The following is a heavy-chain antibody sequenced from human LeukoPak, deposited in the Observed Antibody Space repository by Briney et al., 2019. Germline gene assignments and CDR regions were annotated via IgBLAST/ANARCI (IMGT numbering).Heavy chain of an antibody. V-gene: IGHV3-33*01. CDR2: IWYDGSNK. Sequence: PGGSLRLSCAASGFTFSSYGMHWVRQAPGKGLEWVAVIWYDGSNKYYADSVKGRFTISRDNSKNTLYLQMNSLRAEDTAVYYCARDSHDYGGMGMDVWGQGTTVTVSS. J-gene: IGHJ6*02. CDR1: GFTFSSYG. D-gene: IGHD4-17*01. CDR3: ARDSHDYGGMGMDV.